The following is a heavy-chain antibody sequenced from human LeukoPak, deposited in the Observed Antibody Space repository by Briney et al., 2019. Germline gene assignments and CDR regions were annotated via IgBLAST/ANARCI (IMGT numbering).Heavy chain of an antibody. CDR2: IYTSGST. J-gene: IGHJ5*02. Sequence: SETLSLTCTVSGGSISSGSYYWSWIRQPAGKGLEWIGRIYTSGSTNYNPSLKSRVTISVDTSKNQFSLKLSSVTAADTAVYYCPRAESYYDFWSGSYGSTWFDPWGQGTLVTVSS. CDR1: GGSISSGSYY. V-gene: IGHV4-61*02. CDR3: PRAESYYDFWSGSYGSTWFDP. D-gene: IGHD3-3*01.